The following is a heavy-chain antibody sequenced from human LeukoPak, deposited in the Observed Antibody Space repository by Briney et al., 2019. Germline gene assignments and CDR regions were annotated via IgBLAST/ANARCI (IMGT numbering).Heavy chain of an antibody. CDR2: IYPGNADA. Sequence: GESLKISCKASGYSLINHWIGWVRQMPGKGLDWMGIIYPGNADATYTPSFQGQVTISADKSTTTVYLQWSSLKASDTAMYYCARQGSYDNSGYSFDYWGQGTLVTVSS. CDR3: ARQGSYDNSGYSFDY. V-gene: IGHV5-51*01. J-gene: IGHJ4*02. CDR1: GYSLINHW. D-gene: IGHD3-22*01.